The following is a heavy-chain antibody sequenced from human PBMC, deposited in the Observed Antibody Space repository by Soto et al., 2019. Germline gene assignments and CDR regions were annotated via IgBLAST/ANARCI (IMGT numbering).Heavy chain of an antibody. V-gene: IGHV4-39*01. CDR1: GGSISSSNCY. CDR2: IYYSGST. Sequence: SETLSLTCTVSGGSISSSNCYWGWIRQPPGKGLEWIGNIYYSGSTYYNPSLKSRVTISVDTSKNQFSLKLSSVTAADTAVYYCARLGGSDWTWGNWFDPWGQGTLVTVS. J-gene: IGHJ5*02. D-gene: IGHD6-19*01. CDR3: ARLGGSDWTWGNWFDP.